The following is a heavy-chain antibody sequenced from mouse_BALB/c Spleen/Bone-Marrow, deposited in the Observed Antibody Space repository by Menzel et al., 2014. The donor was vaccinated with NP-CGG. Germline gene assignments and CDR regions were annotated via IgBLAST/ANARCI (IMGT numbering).Heavy chain of an antibody. CDR2: INPSSGCN. D-gene: IGHD4-1*01. CDR3: ARDGTNPYDY. Sequence: VQLQESGAELARPGASVKMSCKASGYTFTSYTMHWVKQRPGQGLEWIGYINPSSGCNNYNQKFKDKATLTADKSSSTAYMQLRRQAYEDAAVYYRARDGTNPYDYGDQGTLVTVSA. V-gene: IGHV1-4*01. CDR1: GYTFTSYT. J-gene: IGHJ3*01.